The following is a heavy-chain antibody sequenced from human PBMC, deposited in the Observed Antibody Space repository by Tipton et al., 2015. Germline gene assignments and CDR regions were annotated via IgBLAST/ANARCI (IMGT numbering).Heavy chain of an antibody. CDR2: IFLPGST. CDR3: ARGQDETTSGEYFTH. D-gene: IGHD2/OR15-2a*01. CDR1: GGSVSSGFYY. J-gene: IGHJ1*01. Sequence: TLSPTCSVSGGSVSSGFYYWTWIRQTPAKGLEWIGYIFLPGSTNFNPSLRSRVTISVDTSENQFSLELMSVTAADTGVYFCARGQDETTSGEYFTHWGQGTLVTVSS. V-gene: IGHV4-61*01.